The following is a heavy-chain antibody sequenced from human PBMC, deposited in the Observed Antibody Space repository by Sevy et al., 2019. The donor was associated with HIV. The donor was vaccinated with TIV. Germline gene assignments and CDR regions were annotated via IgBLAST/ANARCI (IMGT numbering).Heavy chain of an antibody. CDR3: AREPTDYYYGMDV. V-gene: IGHV4-31*03. CDR1: GGSISSGGYY. CDR2: IYYSGST. J-gene: IGHJ6*02. Sequence: SETLSLTCTVSGGSISSGGYYWSWIRQHPGKGLEWIGYIYYSGSTYYNPSLKSRVTISVDTSKNQFSLKLSSVTAADTAVYCCAREPTDYYYGMDVWGQWTTVTVSS.